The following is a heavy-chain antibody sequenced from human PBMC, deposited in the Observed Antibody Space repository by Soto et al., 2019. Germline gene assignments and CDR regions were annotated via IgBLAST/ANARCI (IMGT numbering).Heavy chain of an antibody. CDR3: ATRQRGGYSYGWPHAFDI. V-gene: IGHV1-69*13. D-gene: IGHD5-18*01. J-gene: IGHJ3*02. Sequence: SVKVSCKASGGTFSSYAISWVRQAPGQGLEWMGGIIPIFGTANYAQKFQGRVTITADESTSTAYMELSSLRSEDTAVYYCATRQRGGYSYGWPHAFDIWGQGTMVTVSS. CDR2: IIPIFGTA. CDR1: GGTFSSYA.